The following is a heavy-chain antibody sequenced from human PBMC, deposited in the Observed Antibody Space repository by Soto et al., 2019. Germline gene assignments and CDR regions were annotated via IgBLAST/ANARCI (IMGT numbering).Heavy chain of an antibody. CDR2: ISGSGGST. CDR3: AKDSDSIAAAGTNWFDP. CDR1: GFTFSSYA. D-gene: IGHD6-13*01. V-gene: IGHV3-23*01. J-gene: IGHJ5*02. Sequence: GGSLRLSCAASGFTFSSYAMSWVRQAPGKGLEWVSAISGSGGSTYYADSVKGRFTISRYNSKNTLYLQMNSLRAEDTAVYYCAKDSDSIAAAGTNWFDPWGQGTLVTVSS.